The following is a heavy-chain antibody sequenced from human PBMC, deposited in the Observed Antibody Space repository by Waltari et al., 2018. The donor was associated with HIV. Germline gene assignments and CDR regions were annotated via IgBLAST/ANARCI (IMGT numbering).Heavy chain of an antibody. CDR2: IYYSGTT. D-gene: IGHD6-19*01. V-gene: IGHV4-39*01. Sequence: QLQLQESGPGLVQPSETLSLTCSVAGASIRSDSHYWGWIRQPPGKGLEWIGTIYYSGTTYYNPSLKSRVTISVDTSKNQISLKLSSVTAADTAVYFCARRAPNSGWYLDYWGQGTLVTVSS. CDR1: GASIRSDSHY. J-gene: IGHJ4*02. CDR3: ARRAPNSGWYLDY.